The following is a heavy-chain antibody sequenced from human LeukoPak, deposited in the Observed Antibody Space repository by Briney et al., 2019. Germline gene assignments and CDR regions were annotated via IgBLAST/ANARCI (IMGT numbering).Heavy chain of an antibody. CDR2: ISAYNGNT. J-gene: IGHJ6*03. CDR3: ARVLPDYDFWSGYYWSTTNNYYYYMDA. Sequence: ASVKVSCKASGYTFTSYGISWVRQAPGQGLEWMGWISAYNGNTNYAQKLQGRVTMTTDTSTSTAYMELRSLRSDDTAVYYCARVLPDYDFWSGYYWSTTNNYYYYMDAWGKGTTVTVSS. V-gene: IGHV1-18*01. CDR1: GYTFTSYG. D-gene: IGHD3-3*01.